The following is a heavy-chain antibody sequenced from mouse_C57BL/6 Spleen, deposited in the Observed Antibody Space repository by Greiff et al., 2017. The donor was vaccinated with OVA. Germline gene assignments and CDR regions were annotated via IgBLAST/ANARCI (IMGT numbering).Heavy chain of an antibody. V-gene: IGHV1-76*01. D-gene: IGHD2-4*01. Sequence: SGAELVRPGASVKLSCTASGYTFTAYSINWVKQRPGQGLEWIARIYPGSGNTYYNEKFKGKATLTAEKSSSTAYMQLSSLTSEDSAVYFCARSYYDYDDDYWGQGTTLTVSS. CDR3: ARSYYDYDDDY. CDR2: IYPGSGNT. CDR1: GYTFTAYS. J-gene: IGHJ2*01.